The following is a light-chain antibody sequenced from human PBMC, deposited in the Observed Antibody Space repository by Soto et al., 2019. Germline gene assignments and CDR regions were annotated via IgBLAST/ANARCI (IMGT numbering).Light chain of an antibody. CDR1: NSNIGAGYD. CDR2: AYT. J-gene: IGLJ3*02. Sequence: HSVLTHPPSVSGAPGQRVTISCTGSNSNIGAGYDLHWYQQFPGAAPKLLIFAYTNRPSGVPDRFSGSKSGTSASLAITGLQADDEADYYCQSFDSSLTAWVFGGGTKLTVL. CDR3: QSFDSSLTAWV. V-gene: IGLV1-40*01.